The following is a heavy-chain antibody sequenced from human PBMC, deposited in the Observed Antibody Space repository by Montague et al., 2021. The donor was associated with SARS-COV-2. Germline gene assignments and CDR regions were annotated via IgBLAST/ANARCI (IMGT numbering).Heavy chain of an antibody. Sequence: SETLSLTCTVSGVSVTDYYWSWIRQPPGKGLEWVGYVFYNKGTNFNPSLKSRVAISVDTSKNQFSLRLTSVTAADTAFYYCVRPPHYVGLNGPPDFWDQGTLVTVSS. D-gene: IGHD3-9*01. V-gene: IGHV4-59*08. CDR1: GVSVTDYY. J-gene: IGHJ4*02. CDR3: VRPPHYVGLNGPPDF. CDR2: VFYNKGT.